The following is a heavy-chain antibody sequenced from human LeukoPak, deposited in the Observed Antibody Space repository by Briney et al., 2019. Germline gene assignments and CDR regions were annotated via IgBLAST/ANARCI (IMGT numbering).Heavy chain of an antibody. V-gene: IGHV3-23*01. CDR3: AKRGHYDSSNSYAPFDH. CDR2: FTGSSGRT. Sequence: GGSLRLSCAASGFTFSSYAMSWVRQAPGKGLEWVSAFTGSSGRTYYADSVEGWFTISRDNSKNTLSLQMNSLRAEDTAVYYCAKRGHYDSSNSYAPFDHWGQGTLVTVSS. CDR1: GFTFSSYA. J-gene: IGHJ4*02. D-gene: IGHD3-22*01.